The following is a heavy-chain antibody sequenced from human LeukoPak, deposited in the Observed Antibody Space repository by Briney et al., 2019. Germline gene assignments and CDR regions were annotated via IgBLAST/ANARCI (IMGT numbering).Heavy chain of an antibody. CDR1: GFTFRTYS. Sequence: PGGSLRLSCEASGFTFRTYSMNWVRQGPGKGLEWVSSISSGSSVMYYADSVKGRFTISRDNAKNSLYLQMNTLRAEDTAVYYCARDGTFRLDYWGQGTLVTVSS. V-gene: IGHV3-21*06. D-gene: IGHD1-7*01. J-gene: IGHJ4*02. CDR3: ARDGTFRLDY. CDR2: ISSGSSVM.